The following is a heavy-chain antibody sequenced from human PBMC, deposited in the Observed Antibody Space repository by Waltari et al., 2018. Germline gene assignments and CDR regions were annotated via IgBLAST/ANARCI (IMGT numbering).Heavy chain of an antibody. V-gene: IGHV3-30*02. D-gene: IGHD3-3*01. CDR1: GFTFSSYG. J-gene: IGHJ4*02. CDR2: IRYDGSNK. Sequence: QVQLVESGGGVVQPGGSLRLSCAASGFTFSSYGMHWVRQAPGKGLEWVAFIRYDGSNKYYADSVKGRFTISRDNSKNTLYLQMNSLRAEDTAVYYCAKAPFGVVTFYFDYWGQGTLVTVSS. CDR3: AKAPFGVVTFYFDY.